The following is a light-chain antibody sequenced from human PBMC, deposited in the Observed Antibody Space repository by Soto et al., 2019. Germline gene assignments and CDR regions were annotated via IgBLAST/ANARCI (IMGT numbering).Light chain of an antibody. J-gene: IGLJ2*01. V-gene: IGLV2-11*01. CDR3: CSYAGGYDHVA. CDR1: SSDVGGYDF. CDR2: DVS. Sequence: QSALTQPRSVSGSPGQSVTISCTGTSSDVGGYDFVSWFQQHPGKAPKLIISDVSKRPSGVPDRFSGSKSGNTASLTISGLQAEDEAEYYCCSYAGGYDHVASGGGTKLTVL.